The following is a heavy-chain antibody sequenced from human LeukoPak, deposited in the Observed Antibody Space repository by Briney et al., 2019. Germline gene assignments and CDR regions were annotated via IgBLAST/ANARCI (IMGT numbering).Heavy chain of an antibody. CDR2: MNSNSGGT. J-gene: IGHJ5*02. V-gene: IGHV1-2*02. Sequence: ASVKVSRKSSGYTFTCYYMHWVRQAPGQGLEGVGWMNSNSGGTNYAQKLQGKVTITRDQSTSTAYLELSRLRSDDTAVYYCARAFYDSQGWFDPCGQGPLATVSS. CDR1: GYTFTCYY. CDR3: ARAFYDSQGWFDP. D-gene: IGHD3-3*01.